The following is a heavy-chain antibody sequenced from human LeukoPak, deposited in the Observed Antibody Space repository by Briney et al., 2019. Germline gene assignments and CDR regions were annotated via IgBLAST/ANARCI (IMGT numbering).Heavy chain of an antibody. CDR1: GFSFGDYS. V-gene: IGHV3-48*01. J-gene: IGHJ4*02. D-gene: IGHD3-22*01. Sequence: PGGSLRLSCAASGFSFGDYSMTWVRQAPGKGLGWVSYIRSDSSAIYYADSVKGRFTISRDNAKKSLYLQMNSLRAEDTAVYYCASREGYYYDSSGIALGIWGQGTLVTVSS. CDR3: ASREGYYYDSSGIALGI. CDR2: IRSDSSAI.